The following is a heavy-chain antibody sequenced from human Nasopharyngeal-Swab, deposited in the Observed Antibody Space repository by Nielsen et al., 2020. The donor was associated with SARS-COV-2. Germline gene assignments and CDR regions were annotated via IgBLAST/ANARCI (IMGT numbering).Heavy chain of an antibody. J-gene: IGHJ4*02. V-gene: IGHV1-18*01. D-gene: IGHD3-10*01. Sequence: ASVKVSCKASGYTFTSFGIGWVRQAPGQGLEWMGWISSYNGDTHYAHSLQGRITMTTDTSTSTAYLELRSLRSDDTAMYYCATAYGSVSSPEYWGQGTLVTVSS. CDR3: ATAYGSVSSPEY. CDR2: ISSYNGDT. CDR1: GYTFTSFG.